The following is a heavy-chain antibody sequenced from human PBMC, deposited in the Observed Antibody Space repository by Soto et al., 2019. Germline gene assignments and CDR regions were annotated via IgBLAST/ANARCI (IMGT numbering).Heavy chain of an antibody. J-gene: IGHJ5*02. CDR1: GGSISNGDYY. CDR2: IYYSGST. CDR3: ARVQAASNWFDP. V-gene: IGHV4-30-4*01. Sequence: QVQLQESGPGLVKPSETLSLTCTVSGGSISNGDYYWSWIRQPPGKGLEWIGFIYYSGSTYYNPSLKRRVFISVDTSKNRFSLNLYSVTATDTAVYHGARVQAASNWFDPWGQGTLVTVSS.